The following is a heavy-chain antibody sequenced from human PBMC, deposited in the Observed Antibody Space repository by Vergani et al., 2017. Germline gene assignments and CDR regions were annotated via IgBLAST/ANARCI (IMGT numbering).Heavy chain of an antibody. J-gene: IGHJ3*02. CDR3: ARRGVAGRGGGFDI. Sequence: QAQLQESGPGLVKPSETLSLTCAFSGYSLSTNYYWGWSRQAPGKRLEWIGSIYHSGSPYYNPSLKSRVSISVDTSKNQSSLKMTSVTAADTAAYDCARRGVAGRGGGFDIWGQGTMVTVSS. CDR1: GYSLSTNYY. CDR2: IYHSGSP. D-gene: IGHD6-19*01. V-gene: IGHV4-38-2*01.